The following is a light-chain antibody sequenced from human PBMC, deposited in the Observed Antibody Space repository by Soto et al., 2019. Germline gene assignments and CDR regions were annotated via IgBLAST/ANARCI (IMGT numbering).Light chain of an antibody. Sequence: QSALAQPPSASGSPGQSVTISCTGTSSDVGAYNYVSWYQQHPGKAPKLVIYEVTERPSGVPERFSGSKSGSTASLTVSGLQAEDEALYYCASYAGNNNFVLFGGGIKLTVL. CDR1: SSDVGAYNY. CDR2: EVT. J-gene: IGLJ2*01. CDR3: ASYAGNNNFVL. V-gene: IGLV2-8*01.